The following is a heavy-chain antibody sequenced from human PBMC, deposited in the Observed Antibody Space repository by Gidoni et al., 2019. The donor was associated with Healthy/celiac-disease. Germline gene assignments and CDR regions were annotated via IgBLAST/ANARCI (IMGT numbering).Heavy chain of an antibody. D-gene: IGHD3-22*01. CDR2: IYSVGST. CDR3: ASQPYYDSSGYYYGGTDAFDI. CDR1: GFTVSSNY. J-gene: IGHJ3*02. Sequence: EVQLVESGGGLIQPGGSLRLSCAASGFTVSSNYMSWVRQAPGKGLEWVSVIYSVGSTYYADSVKGRFTISRDNSKNTLYLQMNSLRAEDTAVYYCASQPYYDSSGYYYGGTDAFDIWGQGTMVTVSS. V-gene: IGHV3-53*01.